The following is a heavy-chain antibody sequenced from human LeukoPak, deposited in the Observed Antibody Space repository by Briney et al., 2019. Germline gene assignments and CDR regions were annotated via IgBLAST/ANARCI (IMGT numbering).Heavy chain of an antibody. CDR3: ARDYYYGSGRFDY. D-gene: IGHD3-10*01. CDR2: ISSSGSTI. Sequence: GGSLRLSCAASGFTFSSYAMSWVRQAPGKGLERVSYISSSGSTIYYADSVKGRFTISRDNAKNSLYLQMNSLRAEDTAVYYCARDYYYGSGRFDYWGQGTLVTVS. V-gene: IGHV3-48*03. CDR1: GFTFSSYA. J-gene: IGHJ4*02.